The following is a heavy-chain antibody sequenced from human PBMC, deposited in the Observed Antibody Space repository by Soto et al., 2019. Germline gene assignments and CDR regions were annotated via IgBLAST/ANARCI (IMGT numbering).Heavy chain of an antibody. CDR3: ARLGGYCSSTSCYGYYGMEV. V-gene: IGHV4-39*01. Sequence: WETLSLTWAFSVGSISSYYLSLIRQPPGEGLEWIGTFHYSENTNYNPSLESRVAISVDTSKNQFSLKVTSVTAADTAIYYCARLGGYCSSTSCYGYYGMEVWGQGTTVTVSS. D-gene: IGHD2-2*01. CDR2: FHYSENT. J-gene: IGHJ6*02. CDR1: VGSISSYY.